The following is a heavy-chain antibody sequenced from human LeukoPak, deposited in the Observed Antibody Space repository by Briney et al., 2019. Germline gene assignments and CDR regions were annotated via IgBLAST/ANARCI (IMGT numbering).Heavy chain of an antibody. D-gene: IGHD4-17*01. CDR2: MSHSGTT. V-gene: IGHV4-38-2*01. J-gene: IGHJ4*02. CDR3: ARRGTVSYYFDY. Sequence: SETLSLTCAVSGYSISSGHYWGWIRQPPGNGPEWIGSMSHSGTTYYNPSLKRRVTISVDTSNNQFSLKLSSVTAADTAVSYCARRGTVSYYFDYWGQGTLVSVSS. CDR1: GYSISSGHY.